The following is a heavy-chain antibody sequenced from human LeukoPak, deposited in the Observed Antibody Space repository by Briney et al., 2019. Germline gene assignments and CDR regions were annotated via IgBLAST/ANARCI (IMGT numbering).Heavy chain of an antibody. Sequence: GGSLRLSCAASGFTFSSLAMHGVRQAPGKGLEWVAVISYDGSNKYYADSVKGRFTISRDNSKNTLYLQMNSLRAEDTAVYYWPSRGRDSCYPAPFDYWSQGTLVTVSS. V-gene: IGHV3-30-3*01. CDR1: GFTFSSLA. D-gene: IGHD3-22*01. J-gene: IGHJ4*02. CDR2: ISYDGSNK. CDR3: PSRGRDSCYPAPFDY.